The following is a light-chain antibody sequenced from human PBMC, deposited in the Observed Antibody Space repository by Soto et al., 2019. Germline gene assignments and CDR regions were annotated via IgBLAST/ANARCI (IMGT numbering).Light chain of an antibody. CDR2: WAS. J-gene: IGKJ1*01. V-gene: IGKV4-1*01. CDR3: QQYYSTPPT. Sequence: DIVRTQSPDSLAVSLGERATINCKSSQSVLYSSNNKNYLAWYQQKPGQPPKLLIYWASTRKSGVPDRFSGSGSGTDFTLTISSLQAEDVAVYYCQQYYSTPPTLGQGTKVEIK. CDR1: QSVLYSSNNKNY.